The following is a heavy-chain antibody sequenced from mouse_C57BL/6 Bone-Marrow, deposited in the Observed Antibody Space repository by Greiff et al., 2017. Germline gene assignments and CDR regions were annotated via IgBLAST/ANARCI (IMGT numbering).Heavy chain of an antibody. Sequence: EVMLVESGGGLVQSGRSLRLSCATSGFTFSDFYMEWVRQAPGKGLEWIAASRNKANDYTTEYSASVKGRFIVSRDTSQSILYLQMNALRAEDTAIYYCARDGGNYPYYAMDYWGQGTSVTVSS. CDR1: GFTFSDFY. J-gene: IGHJ4*01. CDR3: ARDGGNYPYYAMDY. CDR2: SRNKANDYTT. V-gene: IGHV7-1*01. D-gene: IGHD2-1*01.